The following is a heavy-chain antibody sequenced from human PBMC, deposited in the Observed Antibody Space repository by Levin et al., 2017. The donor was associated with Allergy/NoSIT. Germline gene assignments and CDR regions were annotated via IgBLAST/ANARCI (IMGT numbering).Heavy chain of an antibody. V-gene: IGHV4-4*07. CDR3: ARGSSSWYLVDY. D-gene: IGHD6-13*01. Sequence: ESLKISCTVSGGSISGYYWSWIRQPAGKGLEWIGRIYTSGVTNYNPSLKSRVTLSVDTSKNQFSLRLSSVTAADTAVYYCARGSSSWYLVDYWGQGALVTVSS. CDR1: GGSISGYY. CDR2: IYTSGVT. J-gene: IGHJ4*02.